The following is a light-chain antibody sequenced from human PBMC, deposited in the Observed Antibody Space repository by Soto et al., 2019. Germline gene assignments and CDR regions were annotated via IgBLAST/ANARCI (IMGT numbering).Light chain of an antibody. CDR3: QQSYSTLT. CDR2: AAS. J-gene: IGKJ4*01. V-gene: IGKV1-39*01. Sequence: DIQMTQSPSSLSASVGDRVTITCQASQDIMNYLNWYQQKPGIAPKLLIYAASSLQSGVPSRFSGSGSGTDFTLTISSLQPEDFATYYCQQSYSTLTFGGGTKVDIK. CDR1: QDIMNY.